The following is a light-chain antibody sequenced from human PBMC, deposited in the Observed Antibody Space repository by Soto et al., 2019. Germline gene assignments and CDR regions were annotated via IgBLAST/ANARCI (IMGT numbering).Light chain of an antibody. J-gene: IGKJ1*01. CDR1: QSVTGTN. V-gene: IGKV3-20*01. CDR2: GAS. CDR3: QQYAGSFRT. Sequence: EIVLTQTPGTLSLSPGEGATLSCRASQSVTGTNLAWYQKKPGQAPRLLIYGASNRASGIPDRFSGSGSGTDFTLTISRLEPEDFAVYYCQQYAGSFRTFGQGTKVDIK.